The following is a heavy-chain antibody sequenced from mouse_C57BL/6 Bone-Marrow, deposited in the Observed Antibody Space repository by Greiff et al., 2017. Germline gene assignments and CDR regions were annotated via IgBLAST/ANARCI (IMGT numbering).Heavy chain of an antibody. CDR2: IYPGSGST. CDR3: ARRDYYGSSYVGYYFDY. CDR1: GYTFTSYW. D-gene: IGHD1-1*01. V-gene: IGHV1-55*01. Sequence: QVQLQQPGAELVKPGASVKMSCKASGYTFTSYWITWVKQRPGQGLEWIGDIYPGSGSTNYNETFKSKATLTVDTSSSTAYMQLSSLTSEDSAVYYCARRDYYGSSYVGYYFDYWGQGTTLTVSS. J-gene: IGHJ2*01.